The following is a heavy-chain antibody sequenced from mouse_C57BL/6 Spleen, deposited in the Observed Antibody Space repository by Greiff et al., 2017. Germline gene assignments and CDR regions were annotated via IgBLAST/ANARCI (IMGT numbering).Heavy chain of an antibody. J-gene: IGHJ4*01. CDR1: GFTFTDYY. CDR3: AKYMTRYAMDY. CDR2: IRNKANGYTT. V-gene: IGHV7-3*01. Sequence: EVQGVESGGGLVPPGGSLSLSCAASGFTFTDYYMSWVRQPPGKALEWLGFIRNKANGYTTEYSASVKGRFTISRDNSQSILYLQMNALRAENSATYYCAKYMTRYAMDYWGQGTSVTVSS.